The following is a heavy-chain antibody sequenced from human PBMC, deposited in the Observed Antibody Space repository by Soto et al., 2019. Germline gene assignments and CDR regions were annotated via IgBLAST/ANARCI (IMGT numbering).Heavy chain of an antibody. CDR1: GFTFSSYS. J-gene: IGHJ4*02. CDR2: ISSSSSYI. V-gene: IGHV3-21*01. CDR3: ASSLEVWGFSNFDY. D-gene: IGHD3-3*01. Sequence: PGGSLRLSCAASGFTFSSYSMNWVRQAPGKGLEWVSSISSSSSYIYYADSVKGRFTISRDNAKNSLYLQMNSLRAEDTAVYYCASSLEVWGFSNFDYWGQGTLVTVSS.